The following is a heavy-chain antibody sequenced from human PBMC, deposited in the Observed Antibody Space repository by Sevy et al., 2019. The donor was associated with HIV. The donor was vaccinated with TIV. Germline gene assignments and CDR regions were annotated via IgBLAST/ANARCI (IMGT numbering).Heavy chain of an antibody. J-gene: IGHJ5*02. Sequence: GEALKISCKGSGYSFTSYWIGWVRQMPGKGLEWMGIIYPGDSDTRYSPSFQGQVTISADKSISTAYLQWSSLKASDTAMYYCARQVPSYYYDSSGYYYRNWFDPWGQGTLVTVSS. V-gene: IGHV5-51*01. CDR3: ARQVPSYYYDSSGYYYRNWFDP. CDR2: IYPGDSDT. D-gene: IGHD3-22*01. CDR1: GYSFTSYW.